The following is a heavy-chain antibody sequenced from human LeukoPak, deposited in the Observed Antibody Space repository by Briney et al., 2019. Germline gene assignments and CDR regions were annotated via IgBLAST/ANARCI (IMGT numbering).Heavy chain of an antibody. Sequence: GGSLRLSCAASGFTFSSYSMNWVRQAPGKGLEWVSSISSSSSYIYYADSVKGRFTISRDHAKNSLYLQMNSLRAEDTAVYYCARDSVVGATEIGYWGQGTLVTVSS. CDR1: GFTFSSYS. CDR3: ARDSVVGATEIGY. V-gene: IGHV3-21*01. D-gene: IGHD1-26*01. CDR2: ISSSSSYI. J-gene: IGHJ4*02.